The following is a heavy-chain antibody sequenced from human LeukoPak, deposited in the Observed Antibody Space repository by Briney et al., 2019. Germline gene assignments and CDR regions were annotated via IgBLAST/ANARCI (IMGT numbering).Heavy chain of an antibody. CDR3: AKDLSSGTGRGFDY. V-gene: IGHV3-23*01. CDR2: IRGSGETT. CDR1: GFTVSSNS. Sequence: PGGSLRLSCTVSGFTVSSNSMSWVRQAPGKGLEWVSGIRGSGETTYYAESVKGRFTINRDNSKNTLNSLRAEDTALYYCAKDLSSGTGRGFDYWGQGTLVTVSS. D-gene: IGHD3/OR15-3a*01. J-gene: IGHJ4*02.